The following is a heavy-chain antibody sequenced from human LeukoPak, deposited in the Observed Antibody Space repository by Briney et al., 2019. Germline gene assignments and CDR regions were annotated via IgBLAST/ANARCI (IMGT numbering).Heavy chain of an antibody. CDR3: ARDRHSSGLRDFDL. Sequence: PSETLCLTCTVSGGSINSYYWSWIRQPPGKGLEWIGYIYYSGNTNYNPSLKSRVSISIDTSKNQLSLQLSSVTAADTAVYYCARDRHSSGLRDFDLWGRGTLVTVSA. CDR2: IYYSGNT. CDR1: GGSINSYY. V-gene: IGHV4-59*01. J-gene: IGHJ2*01. D-gene: IGHD3-22*01.